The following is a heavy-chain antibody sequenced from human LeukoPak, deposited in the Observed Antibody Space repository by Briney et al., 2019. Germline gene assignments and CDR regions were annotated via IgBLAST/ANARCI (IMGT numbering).Heavy chain of an antibody. D-gene: IGHD3-10*01. V-gene: IGHV4-61*02. J-gene: IGHJ4*02. CDR3: ARSGGSGSFYFDS. CDR2: IYISGST. CDR1: GGSISSGAYF. Sequence: SETLSLTCAVSGGSISSGAYFWSWIRQPAGEGLEWIGRIYISGSTIYNPSLQSRVSISLDTSKNQFSLELTSVTAADTAVYYCARSGGSGSFYFDSWGQGTLITVSS.